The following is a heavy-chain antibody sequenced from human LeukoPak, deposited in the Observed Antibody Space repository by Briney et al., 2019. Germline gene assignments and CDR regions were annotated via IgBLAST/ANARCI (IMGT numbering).Heavy chain of an antibody. J-gene: IGHJ4*02. CDR3: VFDIWTSGGH. CDR2: ISNNGKTI. D-gene: IGHD3-9*01. CDR1: GFTFSNYD. V-gene: IGHV3-48*03. Sequence: PGGSLRLSCAASGFTFSNYDMDWVRQAPGKGLEWVAYISNNGKTIYYADCVKGRFTISRDNARSSLYLQMNSLRAEDTAVYYCVFDIWTSGGHWGQGTLVSVAS.